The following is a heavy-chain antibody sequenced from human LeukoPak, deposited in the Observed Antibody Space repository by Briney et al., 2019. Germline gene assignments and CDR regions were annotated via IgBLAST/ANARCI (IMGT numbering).Heavy chain of an antibody. V-gene: IGHV3-48*03. Sequence: GGSLRLSCARTGFIFSSYEMNWVRRAPGKGLEWDSYISTSGSTIYYADSVKGRFTMSRDNAKNSLYLQMNSLSAEDTAVYYWARYSSSWYATDYWGQGTLVTVSS. CDR3: ARYSSSWYATDY. CDR2: ISTSGSTI. CDR1: GFIFSSYE. D-gene: IGHD6-13*01. J-gene: IGHJ4*02.